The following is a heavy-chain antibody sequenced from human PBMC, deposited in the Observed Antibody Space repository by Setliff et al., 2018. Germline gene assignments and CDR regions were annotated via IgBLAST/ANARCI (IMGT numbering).Heavy chain of an antibody. Sequence: ASVKVSCKASGGTFSSYAISWVRQAPGQGLVWMGWMNPNSGNTGYAQKFHGRVTMTRNTSISTAYMELNSLRSEDTAVDFCARAPAYVGNLMVVVTTEGYYCDSWGQGTLVTVSS. J-gene: IGHJ4*02. CDR2: MNPNSGNT. CDR3: ARAPAYVGNLMVVVTTEGYYCDS. D-gene: IGHD3-22*01. CDR1: GGTFSSYA. V-gene: IGHV1-8*02.